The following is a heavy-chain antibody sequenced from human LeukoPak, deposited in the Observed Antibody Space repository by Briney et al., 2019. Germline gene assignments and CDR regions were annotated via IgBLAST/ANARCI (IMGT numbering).Heavy chain of an antibody. Sequence: GGSLRLSCAASGFTFSNYWMSWVRQAPGKGLEWVSAISGSGGSTYYADSVKGRFTISRDNSKNTLYLQMNSLRAEDTAVYYCAKDRTATQIYWGQGTLVTVSS. J-gene: IGHJ4*02. D-gene: IGHD5-18*01. V-gene: IGHV3-23*01. CDR3: AKDRTATQIY. CDR1: GFTFSNYW. CDR2: ISGSGGST.